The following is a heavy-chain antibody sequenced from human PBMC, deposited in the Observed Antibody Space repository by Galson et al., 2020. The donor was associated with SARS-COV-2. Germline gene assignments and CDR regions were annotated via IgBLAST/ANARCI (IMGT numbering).Heavy chain of an antibody. CDR1: GYTFTSYG. CDR2: ISAYNGNT. Sequence: ASVKVSCKASGYTFTSYGISWVRQAPGQGLEWMGWISAYNGNTNYAQKLQGRVTMTTDTSTSTAYMELRSLRSDDTAVYYCARDWTSDYYDSSGYRSDFDYWGQGTLVTVSS. D-gene: IGHD3-22*01. CDR3: ARDWTSDYYDSSGYRSDFDY. J-gene: IGHJ4*02. V-gene: IGHV1-18*01.